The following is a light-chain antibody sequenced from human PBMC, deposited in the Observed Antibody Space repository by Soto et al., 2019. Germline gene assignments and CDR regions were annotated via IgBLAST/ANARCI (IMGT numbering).Light chain of an antibody. CDR1: SSNIGRSS. J-gene: IGLJ1*01. CDR3: CSYAGIYSDV. V-gene: IGLV1-44*01. CDR2: SND. Sequence: QSVLTQAPSASGTPGQRVTISCSGSSSNIGRSSVNWYQHLPGTAPKLLIYSNDRRPSGVPERFSGSKSGTSASLAISGLQSEDEADYYCCSYAGIYSDVFGTGTKLTVL.